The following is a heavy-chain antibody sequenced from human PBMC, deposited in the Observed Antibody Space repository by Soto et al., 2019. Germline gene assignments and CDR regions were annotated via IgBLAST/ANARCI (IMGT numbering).Heavy chain of an antibody. J-gene: IGHJ3*01. V-gene: IGHV4-30-2*05. CDR1: GGSISSGGHS. Sequence: SETLSLTCTVSGGSISSGGHSWSWIRQPPGKGLEWIGYIYHSGSTYYNPSLKSRATISVDTSKNQFSLKLSSVTAADTAVYCCARGGYAYSQMTPMYADAVQVSGQG. D-gene: IGHD5-12*01. CDR2: IYHSGST. CDR3: ARGGYAYSQMTPMYADAVQV.